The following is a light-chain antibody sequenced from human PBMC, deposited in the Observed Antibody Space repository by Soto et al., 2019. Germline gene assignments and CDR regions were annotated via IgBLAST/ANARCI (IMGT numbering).Light chain of an antibody. CDR1: QSVNFY. J-gene: IGKJ1*01. CDR3: QQYGDSPVT. CDR2: DAS. V-gene: IGKV3-20*01. Sequence: EVVMTQSPATLSVSPGERVTLSCRASQSVNFYLAWYQQKPGQAPRLLISDASSRATDVPDRFSGSGSGTDFSLTISRLEPEDFAVYYCQQYGDSPVTFGQGTKVDI.